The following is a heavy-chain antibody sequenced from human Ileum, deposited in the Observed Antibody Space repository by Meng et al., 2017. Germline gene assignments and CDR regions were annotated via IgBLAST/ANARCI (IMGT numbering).Heavy chain of an antibody. CDR2: INHSGST. CDR1: GGSFSANY. V-gene: IGHV4-34*01. CDR3: ASARYDN. D-gene: IGHD3-22*01. J-gene: IGHJ4*02. Sequence: QVQLQQWGAGLLKPSETLSLICVVYGGSFSANYWTWIRQPPGKGREWIGEINHSGSTSYKPSLKSRVTISVDTSKKQFSLKLTSVTAADTAVYYCASARYDNWGQGTLVTVSS.